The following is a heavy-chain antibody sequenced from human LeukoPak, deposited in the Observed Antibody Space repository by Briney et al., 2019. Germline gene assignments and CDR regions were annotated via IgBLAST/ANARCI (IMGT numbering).Heavy chain of an antibody. CDR1: GFTFSSYA. D-gene: IGHD6-6*01. Sequence: GGSLRLSCAASGFTFSSYAMSWVRQAPGKGLEWFSAITGGGDDTYYADSVEGRFTISRDNSKNTLYLQMNSLRAEDTAVYYCAKGSRVSRPYYFDYLGQGTLVTVSS. CDR3: AKGSRVSRPYYFDY. J-gene: IGHJ4*02. CDR2: ITGGGDDT. V-gene: IGHV3-23*01.